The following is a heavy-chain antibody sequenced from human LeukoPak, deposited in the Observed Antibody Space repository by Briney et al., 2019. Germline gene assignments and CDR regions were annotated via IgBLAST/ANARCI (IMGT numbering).Heavy chain of an antibody. Sequence: SQTLSLTCAISGDGVSSNSAAWNWIRQSPSRGLEWLGRTYYRSQWYNDYAVSVKSRITVNPDTSKNQFSLQLNSVTPEDTAVYYCARVVVSGYYHNDAFDIWGQGTMVTVPS. CDR2: TYYRSQWYN. J-gene: IGHJ3*02. CDR3: ARVVVSGYYHNDAFDI. CDR1: GDGVSSNSAA. V-gene: IGHV6-1*01. D-gene: IGHD3-22*01.